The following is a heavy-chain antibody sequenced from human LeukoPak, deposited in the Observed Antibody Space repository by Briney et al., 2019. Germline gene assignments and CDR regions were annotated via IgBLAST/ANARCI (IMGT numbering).Heavy chain of an antibody. Sequence: PGGSLRLSCAASGFTFSNYAMHWVRQAPGKGLEGVAIISYDGSNKYYADSVKGRFTISRDNSKNTLYLQMNSLRAEDTAVYYCARSGYYSSFDYWGQGTLVTVSS. CDR2: ISYDGSNK. J-gene: IGHJ4*02. CDR3: ARSGYYSSFDY. CDR1: GFTFSNYA. V-gene: IGHV3-30*04. D-gene: IGHD3-3*01.